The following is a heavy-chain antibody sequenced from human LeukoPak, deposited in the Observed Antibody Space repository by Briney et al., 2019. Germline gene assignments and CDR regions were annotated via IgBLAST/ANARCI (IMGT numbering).Heavy chain of an antibody. J-gene: IGHJ6*03. CDR2: ISWSSNSV. D-gene: IGHD3-10*01. CDR3: ARDSRSGSYCYYYMDV. Sequence: GGSLRLSCVASGFSFDDYVMHWVRQAPGKGLEWVSFISWSSNSVAYADSVRGRFTISRDNAKNSLYLQMNSLRAEDTALYYCARDSRSGSYCYYYMDVWGIGTTVTVSS. V-gene: IGHV3-9*01. CDR1: GFSFDDYV.